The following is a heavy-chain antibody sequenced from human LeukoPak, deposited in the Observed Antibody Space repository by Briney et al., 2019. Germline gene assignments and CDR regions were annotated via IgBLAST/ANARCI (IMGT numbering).Heavy chain of an antibody. J-gene: IGHJ6*02. CDR1: GGSFSGYY. D-gene: IGHD2-2*01. Sequence: SETLSLTCAVYGGSFSGYYWSWIRQPPGKGLEWIGEINHSGSTNYNPSLKSRVTISVDTSKNQFSLKLSSVTAADTAVYYCARVPLFPAATSYLLKHYYYYGMDVWGQGTTVTVSS. CDR3: ARVPLFPAATSYLLKHYYYYGMDV. V-gene: IGHV4-34*01. CDR2: INHSGST.